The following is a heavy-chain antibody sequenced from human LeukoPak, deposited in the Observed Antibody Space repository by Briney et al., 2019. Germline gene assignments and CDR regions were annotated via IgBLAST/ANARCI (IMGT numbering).Heavy chain of an antibody. CDR3: ARDPGSGYSFLYYFDY. D-gene: IGHD5-18*01. J-gene: IGHJ4*02. CDR1: GYTFTGYY. CDR2: INPNSGGT. V-gene: IGHV1-2*02. Sequence: ASVKVSCKASGYTFTGYYMHWVRQAPGQGPEWMGWINPNSGGTNYAQKFQGRVTMTRDTSISTAYMELSRLRSDDTAVYYCARDPGSGYSFLYYFDYWGQGTLVTVSS.